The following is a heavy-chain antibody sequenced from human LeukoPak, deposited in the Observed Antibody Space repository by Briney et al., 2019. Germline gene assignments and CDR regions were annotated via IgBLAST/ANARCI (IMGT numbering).Heavy chain of an antibody. V-gene: IGHV3-23*01. CDR2: IGRDGRET. CDR3: ANQRESQRGFYEFDY. J-gene: IGHJ4*02. Sequence: GGSLRLSCAASRFTFSSYAMCWVRRAPGKGLEWVSSIGRDGRETFYADSVRGRFIISRDNSKDALYLQMNSLRVEDTAVYYCANQRESQRGFYEFDYWGQGTLVTVSS. CDR1: RFTFSSYA. D-gene: IGHD3-3*01.